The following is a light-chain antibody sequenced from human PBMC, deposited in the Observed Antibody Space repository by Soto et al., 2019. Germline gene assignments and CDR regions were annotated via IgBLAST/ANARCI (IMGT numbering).Light chain of an antibody. CDR3: QQYNNWPGT. V-gene: IGKV3-15*01. CDR2: GAS. CDR1: QSVSSN. Sequence: EIVMTRSPATLSVSPGERATLSCRASQSVSSNLAWYQQKPGQAPRLLIYGASTRATGIPARFSGSGSGTEFTLTISSLQSEDFEVYYCQQYNNWPGTFGQGTKVEIK. J-gene: IGKJ1*01.